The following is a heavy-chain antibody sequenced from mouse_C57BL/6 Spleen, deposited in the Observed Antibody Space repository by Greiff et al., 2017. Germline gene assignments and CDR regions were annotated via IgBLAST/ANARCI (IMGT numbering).Heavy chain of an antibody. V-gene: IGHV5-17*01. CDR3: ASYAMDY. CDR1: GFTFSDYG. J-gene: IGHJ4*01. CDR2: ISSGSSTI. Sequence: DVKLVESGGGLVKPGGSLKLSCAASGFTFSDYGMHWVRQAPEKGLEWVAYISSGSSTIYYADTVKGRFTISRDNAKNTLFLQMTSLRSEDTAMYYCASYAMDYWGQGTSVTVSS.